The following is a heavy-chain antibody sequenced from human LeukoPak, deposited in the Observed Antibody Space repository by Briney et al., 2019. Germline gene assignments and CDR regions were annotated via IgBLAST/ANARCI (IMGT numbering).Heavy chain of an antibody. Sequence: SETLSLTCAVYGGSFSGYCWSWIRQPPGKGLEWIGEINHSGSTNYNPSLKSRVTISVDTSKNQFSLKLSSVTAADTAVYYCARPHWGSYCHYYFDYWGQGTLVTVSS. CDR2: INHSGST. V-gene: IGHV4-34*01. CDR1: GGSFSGYC. CDR3: ARPHWGSYCHYYFDY. D-gene: IGHD3-16*01. J-gene: IGHJ4*02.